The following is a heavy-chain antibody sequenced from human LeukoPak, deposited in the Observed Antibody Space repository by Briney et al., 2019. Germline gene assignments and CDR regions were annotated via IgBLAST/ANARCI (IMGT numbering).Heavy chain of an antibody. J-gene: IGHJ4*02. CDR1: GFTVSSNY. D-gene: IGHD6-19*01. Sequence: GGSLRLSCAASGFTVSSNYMSWVRQAPGKGLEWVSVTYSGGSTYYADSVKGRFTISRDSSKNTLYLQMNSLRAEDTAVCYCARAESAAVAGYGDYWGQGTLVTVSS. CDR3: ARAESAAVAGYGDY. V-gene: IGHV3-53*01. CDR2: TYSGGST.